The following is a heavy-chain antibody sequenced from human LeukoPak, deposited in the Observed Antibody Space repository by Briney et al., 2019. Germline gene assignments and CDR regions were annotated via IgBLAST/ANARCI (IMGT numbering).Heavy chain of an antibody. Sequence: PGGSLRLSCAASGFTFSSYWMSWVRQAPREGLEWVANIKQDGTEKYYMDSVKGRFSITRDNAKDSLYLQTNALRAEDTGVYYCARDVRPDYWGQGTLVTVST. CDR2: IKQDGTEK. CDR1: GFTFSSYW. D-gene: IGHD6-6*01. J-gene: IGHJ4*02. V-gene: IGHV3-7*04. CDR3: ARDVRPDY.